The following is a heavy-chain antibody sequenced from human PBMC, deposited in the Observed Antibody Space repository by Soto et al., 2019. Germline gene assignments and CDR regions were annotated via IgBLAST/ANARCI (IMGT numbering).Heavy chain of an antibody. Sequence: QVQLQESGPGLVKPSQTLSLTCTVSGGSISSGGYYWSWIRQHPGKGLEWIGYIYYSGSPYYNPSXXXRVTISVDTSXXQXSXXLSSVTAADTAVYYCARGMGCSSTRCYQALYGMDVWGQGTTVTVSS. CDR3: ARGMGCSSTRCYQALYGMDV. CDR2: IYYSGSP. D-gene: IGHD2-2*01. J-gene: IGHJ6*02. CDR1: GGSISSGGYY. V-gene: IGHV4-31*03.